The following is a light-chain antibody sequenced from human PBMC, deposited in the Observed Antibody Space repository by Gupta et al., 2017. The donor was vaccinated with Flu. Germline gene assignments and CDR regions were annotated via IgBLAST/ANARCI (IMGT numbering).Light chain of an antibody. V-gene: IGLV1-40*03. J-gene: IGLJ2*01. Sequence: VSGAPGQRVIISCTGSTSNIGAGFDVNWYQQLPGKAPRLLINGRSNRPPGVPDRFSGSKSGASASLVIAGLRAEDEAHDYCQSYDSDVSGPVFGEGTELTV. CDR3: QSYDSDVSGPV. CDR2: GRS. CDR1: TSNIGAGFD.